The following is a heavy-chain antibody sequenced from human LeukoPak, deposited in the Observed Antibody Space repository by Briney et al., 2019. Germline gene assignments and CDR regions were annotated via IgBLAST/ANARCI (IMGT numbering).Heavy chain of an antibody. CDR1: GFPFTSYG. Sequence: PGRPLRLSCAASGFPFTSYGMHWVRQAPSKGLEWVAVISYDGSNKYYADSVKGRFTISRDNSKNTLYLQMNSLRAEDTAVYYCAKDIRYDSSGCYIDYWGQGTLVTVSS. CDR2: ISYDGSNK. CDR3: AKDIRYDSSGCYIDY. V-gene: IGHV3-30*18. D-gene: IGHD3-22*01. J-gene: IGHJ4*02.